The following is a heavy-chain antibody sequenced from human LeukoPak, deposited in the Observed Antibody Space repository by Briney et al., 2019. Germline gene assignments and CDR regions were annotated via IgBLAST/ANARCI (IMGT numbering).Heavy chain of an antibody. V-gene: IGHV1-69*13. J-gene: IGHJ4*02. D-gene: IGHD6-13*01. Sequence: ASVKVSCKASGGTFSSYAISWVRQAPGQGLEWMGGIIPIFGTANYAQKFQGRVTTTADESTSTAYMELSSLRSEDTAVYYCARLRYIAAAGTYDYWGQGTLVTVSS. CDR2: IIPIFGTA. CDR3: ARLRYIAAAGTYDY. CDR1: GGTFSSYA.